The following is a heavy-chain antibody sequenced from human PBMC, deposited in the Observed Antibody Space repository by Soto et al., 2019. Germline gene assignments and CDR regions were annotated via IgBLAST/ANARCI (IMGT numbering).Heavy chain of an antibody. J-gene: IGHJ4*02. CDR3: AKEINLEWLLYGGYFDY. CDR2: ISGSGGST. D-gene: IGHD3-3*01. V-gene: IGHV3-23*01. CDR1: GFTFSSYA. Sequence: EVQLLESGGDLVQPGGSLRLSCAASGFTFSSYAMSWVRQAPGKGLEWVSAISGSGGSTYYADSVKGRFTISRDNSKNTLYLQMNSLRAEDTAVYYCAKEINLEWLLYGGYFDYWGQGTLVTVSS.